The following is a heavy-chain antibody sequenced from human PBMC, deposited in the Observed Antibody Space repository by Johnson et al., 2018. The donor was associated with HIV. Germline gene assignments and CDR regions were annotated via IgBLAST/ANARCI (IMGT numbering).Heavy chain of an antibody. CDR2: ISGSGGST. CDR3: GSPSLPWGIDAFDI. V-gene: IGHV3-23*04. Sequence: VQLVESGGGVVQPGRSLRLSCAASGFTFSSYAMSWVRQAPGKGLEWVSAISGSGGSTYYADSVKGRFPISRDNSKNTLYLQMNSLRPEDTAVYYCGSPSLPWGIDAFDIWGQGTMVTVSS. D-gene: IGHD3-16*01. CDR1: GFTFSSYA. J-gene: IGHJ3*02.